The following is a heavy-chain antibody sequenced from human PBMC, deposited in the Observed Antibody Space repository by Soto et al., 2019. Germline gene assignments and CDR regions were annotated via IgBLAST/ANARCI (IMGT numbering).Heavy chain of an antibody. CDR1: GFTFSSYA. V-gene: IGHV3-23*01. D-gene: IGHD3-16*02. J-gene: IGHJ4*02. CDR3: AEMITFWGVIVTDPGYFDY. Sequence: EVQLLESGGGLVQPGGSLRLSCAASGFTFSSYAMSWVRQATGQGLEWVSASSGSGGSTYYADSVKGRFTISRDNSKNTLYLQMNSLRAEDTAVYYCAEMITFWGVIVTDPGYFDYWGQGTLVTVSS. CDR2: SSGSGGST.